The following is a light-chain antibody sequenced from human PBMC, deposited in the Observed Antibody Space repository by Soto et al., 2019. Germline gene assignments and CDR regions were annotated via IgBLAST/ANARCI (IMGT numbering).Light chain of an antibody. CDR3: QQYNSYWK. J-gene: IGKJ1*01. CDR2: DAS. CDR1: QSISTW. Sequence: DIQMTQSPSTLSASVGDRVTITGRASQSISTWLAWYQQKPGKAPKLLIYDASSLESGVPSRFSGSGSGTEFPRTISSLQPDDFATYYCQQYNSYWKFGQGTKVEIK. V-gene: IGKV1-5*01.